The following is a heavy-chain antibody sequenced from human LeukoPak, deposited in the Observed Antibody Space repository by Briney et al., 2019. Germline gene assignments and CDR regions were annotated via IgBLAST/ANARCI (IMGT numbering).Heavy chain of an antibody. CDR2: IRYDGINK. J-gene: IGHJ6*03. CDR3: ARGYIGYYYYMDV. CDR1: AFTFSSYG. D-gene: IGHD3-16*02. Sequence: PGGSLRLSCAASAFTFSSYGMHWVRQAPGKGLEWVAFIRYDGINKYYADSVEGRISISRDNSKNTLYLQMNSLRAEDTAVYYCARGYIGYYYYMDVWGKGTTVTISS. V-gene: IGHV3-30*02.